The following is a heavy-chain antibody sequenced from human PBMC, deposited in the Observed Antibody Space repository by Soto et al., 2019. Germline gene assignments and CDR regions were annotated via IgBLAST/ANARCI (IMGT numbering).Heavy chain of an antibody. V-gene: IGHV3-11*01. CDR1: GFTFSDHY. CDR2: ISSGGTTM. CDR3: ASDPFYYASAY. J-gene: IGHJ4*02. D-gene: IGHD3-10*01. Sequence: PGGSLRLSCAASGFTFSDHYMTWIRQAPGKGLEWVSKISSGGTTMYYADSVEGRFTVSRDNAKNSVYLQMDSLRADDTAVYYCASDPFYYASAYWGQGTLVTVSS.